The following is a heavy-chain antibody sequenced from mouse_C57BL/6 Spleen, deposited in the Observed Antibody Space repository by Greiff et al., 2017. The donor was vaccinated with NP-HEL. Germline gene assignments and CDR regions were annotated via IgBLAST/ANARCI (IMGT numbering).Heavy chain of an antibody. CDR3: ARRGPNFDY. V-gene: IGHV5-9*01. CDR1: GFTFSSYT. Sequence: EVKVEESGGGLVKPGGSLKLSCAASGFTFSSYTMSWVRQTPEKRLEWVATISGGGGNTYYPDSVKGRFTISRDNAKNTLYLQMSSLRSEDTALYYCARRGPNFDYWGQGTTLTVSS. D-gene: IGHD3-3*01. J-gene: IGHJ2*01. CDR2: ISGGGGNT.